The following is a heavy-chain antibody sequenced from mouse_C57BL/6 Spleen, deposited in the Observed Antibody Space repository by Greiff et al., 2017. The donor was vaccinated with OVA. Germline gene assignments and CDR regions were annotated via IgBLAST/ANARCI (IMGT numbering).Heavy chain of an antibody. V-gene: IGHV1-49*01. CDR1: YFAFMASA. Sequence: LVESGAELVRPGSSVKLSCKDSYFAFMASAMHWVKQRPGHGLEWIGSFTMYSDATEYSENFKGKATLTANTSSSTAYMELSSLTSEDSAVFCCARGGLDGYFDVWGTGTTVTVSS. CDR3: ARGGLDGYFDV. J-gene: IGHJ1*03. D-gene: IGHD2-2*01. CDR2: FTMYSDAT.